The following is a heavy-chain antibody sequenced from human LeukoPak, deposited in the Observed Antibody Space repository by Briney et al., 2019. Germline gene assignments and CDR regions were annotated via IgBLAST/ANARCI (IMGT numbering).Heavy chain of an antibody. CDR1: GFTFDDYG. D-gene: IGHD5-12*01. J-gene: IGHJ4*02. CDR2: VNRNGGST. Sequence: GGSLRLSCAASGFTFDDYGMSWVRQAPGKGLEWVSNVNRNGGSTGYADSVKGRFTISRDNAKNSLYLQMNSLRAEDTALYYCARGADELSGYDAGNAFDYWGQGTLVTVSS. CDR3: ARGADELSGYDAGNAFDY. V-gene: IGHV3-20*04.